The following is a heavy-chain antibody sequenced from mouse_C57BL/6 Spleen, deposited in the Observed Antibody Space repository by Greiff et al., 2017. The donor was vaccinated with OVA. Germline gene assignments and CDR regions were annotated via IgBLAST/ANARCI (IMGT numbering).Heavy chain of an antibody. CDR3: ARFDAPAWFAY. Sequence: DVMLVESRGGLVKPGGSLKLSCAASGFPFSSYAMSWVRQTPEKRLEWVATISDGGSYTYYPDNVKGRFTISRDNAKNNLYLQMSHLKSEDTAMYYCARFDAPAWFAYWGQGTLVTVSA. CDR1: GFPFSSYA. CDR2: ISDGGSYT. J-gene: IGHJ3*01. V-gene: IGHV5-4*03. D-gene: IGHD2-3*01.